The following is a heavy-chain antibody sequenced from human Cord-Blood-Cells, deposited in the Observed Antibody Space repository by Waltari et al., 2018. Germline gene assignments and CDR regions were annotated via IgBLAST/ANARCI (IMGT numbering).Heavy chain of an antibody. CDR3: ARGRGT. J-gene: IGHJ5*02. V-gene: IGHV4-61*01. Sequence: QVQLQESGPGLVKPSETLSLTCTVPGGSVSSGSYYWSWIRQPPGKGLEWIGYIYYRGSTNYNPSRKSRVTISVDTSKNQFSLKLSSVTAADTAVYYCARGRGTWGQGTLVTVSS. CDR2: IYYRGST. D-gene: IGHD3-16*01. CDR1: GGSVSSGSYY.